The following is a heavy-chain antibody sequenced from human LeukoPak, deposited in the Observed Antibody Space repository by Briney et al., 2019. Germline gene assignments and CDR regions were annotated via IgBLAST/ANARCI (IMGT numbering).Heavy chain of an antibody. CDR3: ARDISDYGDYGYYYYGMDV. V-gene: IGHV1-2*02. CDR2: INPNSGGT. D-gene: IGHD4-17*01. CDR1: GYTFTGYY. J-gene: IGHJ6*02. Sequence: ASVKVSCKASGYTFTGYYMHWVRQAPGQGLEWMGWINPNSGGTNYAQKFQGRVTMTRDTSISTAYMELSRLRSDDTAVYYCARDISDYGDYGYYYYGMDVWGQGTTVTVSS.